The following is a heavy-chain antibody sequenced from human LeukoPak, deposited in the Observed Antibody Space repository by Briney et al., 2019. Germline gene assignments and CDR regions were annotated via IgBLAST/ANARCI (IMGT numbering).Heavy chain of an antibody. CDR1: GFTFSSYD. CDR2: ICTAGDT. J-gene: IGHJ5*02. V-gene: IGHV3-13*01. D-gene: IGHD1-1*01. CDR3: ARGGTGSNDRGDWFDP. Sequence: GGSLRLSCAASGFTFSSYDMHWVRQAPGKGLGWVSAICTAGDTYYPGSVKGRFTISRENAKNSLYLQMNSLRAGDTAVYYCARGGTGSNDRGDWFDPWGQGTLVTVSS.